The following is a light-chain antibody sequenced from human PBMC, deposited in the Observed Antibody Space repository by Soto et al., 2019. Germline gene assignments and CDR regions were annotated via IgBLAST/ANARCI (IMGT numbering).Light chain of an antibody. CDR1: QDISSF. CDR2: AAS. V-gene: IGKV1-9*01. J-gene: IGKJ4*01. CDR3: QQLYSYPLT. Sequence: DIQVTQSPSFLSASVGDRVTVTCLASQDISSFLAWYHQTPGKAPNLLIYAASTLQSGVPSRFSGSGSGTEFTLTISSLQPEEWATYYGQQLYSYPLTCGGGTKVDIK.